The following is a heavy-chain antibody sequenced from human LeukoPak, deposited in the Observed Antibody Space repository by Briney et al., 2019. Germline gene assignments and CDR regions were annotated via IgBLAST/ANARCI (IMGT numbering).Heavy chain of an antibody. CDR1: GYTFTSYD. Sequence: ASVKVSCKASGYTFTSYDINGVGQATGQGLEWRGWMNPNSGNTGYAQKFQGRVTMTRNTSISTAYMELSSMRSEDTAVYYCARGLAGGSYATDYWGQGTLVTVSS. CDR2: MNPNSGNT. J-gene: IGHJ4*02. D-gene: IGHD1-26*01. CDR3: ARGLAGGSYATDY. V-gene: IGHV1-8*01.